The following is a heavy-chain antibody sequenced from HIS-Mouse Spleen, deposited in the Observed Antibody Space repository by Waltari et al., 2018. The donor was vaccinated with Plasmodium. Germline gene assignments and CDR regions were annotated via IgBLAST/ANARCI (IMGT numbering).Heavy chain of an antibody. V-gene: IGHV2-70*15. CDR3: ARHKKRGQLVRGYFDY. CDR1: GFSLSTSGMC. CDR2: IDWDDDK. D-gene: IGHD6-6*01. Sequence: QVTLRESGPALVKPTQTLTLTCTFSGFSLSTSGMCVSWIRQPPGKALEWLARIDWDDDKYYSKYMNTRRTISKDTSKNQVVLTMTNMDPVDTATYYCARHKKRGQLVRGYFDYWGQGTLVTVSS. J-gene: IGHJ4*02.